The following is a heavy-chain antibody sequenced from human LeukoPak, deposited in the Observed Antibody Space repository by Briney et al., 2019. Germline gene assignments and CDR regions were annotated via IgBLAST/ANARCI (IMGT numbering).Heavy chain of an antibody. J-gene: IGHJ4*02. V-gene: IGHV3-23*01. CDR2: ISGSGGST. CDR3: ARLASGYSYAGLRYYFDY. Sequence: GGSLRLSCAASGFIFSNYGMHWVRQAPGKGLEWVSAISGSGGSTYYADSVKGRFTISRDNSKNTLYLQMNSLRAEDTAVYYCARLASGYSYAGLRYYFDYWGQGTLVTVSS. D-gene: IGHD5-18*01. CDR1: GFIFSNYG.